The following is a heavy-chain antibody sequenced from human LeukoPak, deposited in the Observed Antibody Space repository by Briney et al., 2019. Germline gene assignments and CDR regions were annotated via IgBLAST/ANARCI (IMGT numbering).Heavy chain of an antibody. V-gene: IGHV3-53*01. CDR1: GFTFSSYA. D-gene: IGHD5-18*01. CDR3: ARGERYSYGYEGENY. CDR2: IYSGGST. J-gene: IGHJ4*02. Sequence: QPGGSLRLSCAASGFTFSSYAMSWVRQAPGKGLEWVSVIYSGGSTYYADSVKGRFTISRDNSKNTLYLQMNSLRAEDTAVYYCARGERYSYGYEGENYWGQGTLVTVSS.